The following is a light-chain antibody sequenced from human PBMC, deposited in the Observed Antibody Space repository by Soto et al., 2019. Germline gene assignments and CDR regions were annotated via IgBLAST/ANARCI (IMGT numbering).Light chain of an antibody. V-gene: IGKV1-5*03. CDR2: QAS. Sequence: DIQMTQSPSTLSASVGDRVTITCRASQSISSWLAWYQQKPGKAPKLLIYQASSIESGVPSRFSGSGSGTEFTLTISSLQPDDFATYYCQQYDLYPWTFGQGTKVEI. J-gene: IGKJ1*01. CDR3: QQYDLYPWT. CDR1: QSISSW.